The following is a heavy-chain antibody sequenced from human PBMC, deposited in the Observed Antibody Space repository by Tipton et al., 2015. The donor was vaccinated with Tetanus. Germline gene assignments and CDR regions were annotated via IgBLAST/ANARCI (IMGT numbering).Heavy chain of an antibody. D-gene: IGHD3-22*01. J-gene: IGHJ1*01. V-gene: IGHV4-59*01. CDR3: ARLTSTTPRYYYDSSGYYSTESFQH. Sequence: TLSLTCTVSGGSISSYYWSWIRQPPGKGLEWIGYIYYSGSTNYNTSLKSRVTISVDTSKNQFSLKLSSVTAADPAVYYCARLTSTTPRYYYDSSGYYSTESFQHWGQGTLVTVSS. CDR2: IYYSGST. CDR1: GGSISSYY.